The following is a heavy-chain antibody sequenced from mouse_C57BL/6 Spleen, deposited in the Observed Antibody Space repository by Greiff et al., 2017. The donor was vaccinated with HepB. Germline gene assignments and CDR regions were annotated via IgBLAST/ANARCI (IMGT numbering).Heavy chain of an antibody. CDR1: GYTFTDYN. CDR3: ASLLGYFDV. J-gene: IGHJ1*03. V-gene: IGHV1-18*01. CDR2: INPNNGGT. Sequence: EVMLVESGPELVKPGASVKIPCKASGYTFTDYNMDWVKQSHGKSLEWIGDINPNNGGTIYNQKFKGKATLTVDKSSSTAYMELRSLTSEDTAVYYCASLLGYFDVWGTGTTVTVSS. D-gene: IGHD1-2*01.